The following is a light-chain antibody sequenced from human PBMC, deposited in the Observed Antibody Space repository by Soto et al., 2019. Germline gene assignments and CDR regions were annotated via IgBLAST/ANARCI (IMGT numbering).Light chain of an antibody. V-gene: IGLV2-14*01. Sequence: QSALTQPASVSGSPGQSITISCTGTSSDVGGYNYVSWFQQHPGKAPKLMIYEVSNRPSGVSNRFSGSKSGNTASLTISGLQAEDDADYYCSSYTSGGYVFGTGTKLTVL. CDR2: EVS. J-gene: IGLJ1*01. CDR3: SSYTSGGYV. CDR1: SSDVGGYNY.